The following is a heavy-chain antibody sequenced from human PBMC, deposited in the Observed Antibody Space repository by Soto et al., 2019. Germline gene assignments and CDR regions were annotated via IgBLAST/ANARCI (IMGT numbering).Heavy chain of an antibody. D-gene: IGHD3-9*01. CDR3: ARGRYDVLTGYYPWSYHYYMDV. CDR1: CDSISTYY. Sequence: QVQLQESGPGLVKPSETLSLTCTVSCDSISTYYWSWVRQPPGKVPEWIGYIYYTGSTNYNSSLNGRVAISVDTSKNQFSLKLSSVPDADTAVYYCARGRYDVLTGYYPWSYHYYMDVWGKGTTVTVSS. J-gene: IGHJ6*03. CDR2: IYYTGST. V-gene: IGHV4-59*01.